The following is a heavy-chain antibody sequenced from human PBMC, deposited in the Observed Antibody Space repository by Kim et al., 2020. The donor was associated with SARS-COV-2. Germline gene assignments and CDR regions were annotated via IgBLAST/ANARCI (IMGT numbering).Heavy chain of an antibody. V-gene: IGHV6-1*01. CDR1: GDSVSSNSAA. D-gene: IGHD3-22*01. J-gene: IGHJ6*02. Sequence: SQTLSLTCAISGDSVSSNSAAWNWIRQSPSRGLEWLGRTYYRSKWYNDYAVSVKSRITINPDTSKNQFSLQLNSVIPEDTAVYYCARARITMIARPRYYYGMDVWGQGTTVTVSS. CDR3: ARARITMIARPRYYYGMDV. CDR2: TYYRSKWYN.